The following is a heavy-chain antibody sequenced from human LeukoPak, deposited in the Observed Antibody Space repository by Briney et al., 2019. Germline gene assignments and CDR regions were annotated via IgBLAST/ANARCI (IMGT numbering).Heavy chain of an antibody. J-gene: IGHJ4*02. CDR1: GFTFTSYG. D-gene: IGHD3-10*01. CDR2: IRYDGSNE. V-gene: IGHV3-30*02. Sequence: GGSLRLSCAASGFTFTSYGMHWVRQAPGKGLEWVAFIRYDGSNEDYADSVKGRFTISRDNSKNTLYLQMNRLRAEDTAAYYCARGTGIYYFDYWGQGTLVTVSS. CDR3: ARGTGIYYFDY.